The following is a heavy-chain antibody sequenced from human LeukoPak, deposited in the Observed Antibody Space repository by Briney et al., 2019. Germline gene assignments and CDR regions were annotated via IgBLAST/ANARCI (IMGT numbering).Heavy chain of an antibody. J-gene: IGHJ6*02. V-gene: IGHV1-18*01. D-gene: IGHD2-2*02. CDR2: ISAYNGNT. Sequence: ASVKVSCKASGYTFTSYGISWVRQAPGQGLEWMGWISAYNGNTNYAQKLQGRVTMTTDTSTSTAYMELRSLRSDDTAVYYCARDQLVYCSSTSCYNYYYYYGMDVWGQGTTVTVSS. CDR1: GYTFTSYG. CDR3: ARDQLVYCSSTSCYNYYYYYGMDV.